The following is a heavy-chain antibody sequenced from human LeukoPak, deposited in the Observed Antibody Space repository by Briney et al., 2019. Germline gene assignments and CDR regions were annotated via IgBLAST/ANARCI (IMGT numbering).Heavy chain of an antibody. Sequence: GGSLRLSCAAFGFTFSNYWMHWVRQAPGKGLVWVSRINSDESTTTYADSVKGRFIISRDNAKNTLFLQMNSLRAEDTAVYYCARDGGFCTNGVCFFDYWGQGTLVTVSS. CDR2: INSDESTT. CDR3: ARDGGFCTNGVCFFDY. J-gene: IGHJ4*02. D-gene: IGHD2-8*01. V-gene: IGHV3-74*01. CDR1: GFTFSNYW.